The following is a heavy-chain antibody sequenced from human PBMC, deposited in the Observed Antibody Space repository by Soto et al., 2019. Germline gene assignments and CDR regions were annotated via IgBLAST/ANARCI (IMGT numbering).Heavy chain of an antibody. CDR2: IWYDGSNK. CDR1: GFTFSSYG. D-gene: IGHD6-6*01. V-gene: IGHV3-33*01. CDR3: ARDRTSIAGSLSFDP. J-gene: IGHJ5*02. Sequence: VGSLRLSCAASGFTFSSYGMHWVRQAPGKGLEWVAVIWYDGSNKYYADSVKGRFTISRDNSKNTLYLQMNSLRAEDTAVYYCARDRTSIAGSLSFDPWGQGTLVTVSS.